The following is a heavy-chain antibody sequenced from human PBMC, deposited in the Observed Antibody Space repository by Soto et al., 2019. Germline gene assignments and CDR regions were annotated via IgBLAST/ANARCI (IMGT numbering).Heavy chain of an antibody. CDR2: ISSSGSTI. V-gene: IGHV3-48*03. Sequence: EVQLVESGGGLVQPGGSLRLSCAASGFTFSSYEMNWVRQAPGKGLEWVSYISSSGSTIYYADSVKGRFTISRDNAKNSLYLQMNSLRAEDTAVYYCARYDYGDYGTSGDYYYYGMDVWGQGTTVTVSS. J-gene: IGHJ6*02. D-gene: IGHD4-17*01. CDR1: GFTFSSYE. CDR3: ARYDYGDYGTSGDYYYYGMDV.